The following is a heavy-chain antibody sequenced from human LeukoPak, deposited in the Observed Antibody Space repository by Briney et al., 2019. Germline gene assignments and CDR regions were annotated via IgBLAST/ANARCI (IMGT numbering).Heavy chain of an antibody. Sequence: GGSLRLSRAASGFTFNTYTMNWVRQAPGKGLEWVSYISGSSGIIDYADSVRGRFTISRDNAKNTLYLQMNSLRAEDTAVYYCAKKSPDSSGNPAYDWGQGTLVTVSS. CDR3: AKKSPDSSGNPAYD. CDR1: GFTFNTYT. V-gene: IGHV3-48*01. CDR2: ISGSSGII. J-gene: IGHJ4*02. D-gene: IGHD4-23*01.